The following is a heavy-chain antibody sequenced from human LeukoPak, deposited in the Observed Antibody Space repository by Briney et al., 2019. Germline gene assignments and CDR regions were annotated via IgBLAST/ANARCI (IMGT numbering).Heavy chain of an antibody. CDR3: ARLISLTTPPYFYYDMDV. CDR2: ISPHNGNI. V-gene: IGHV1-18*01. Sequence: ASVKVSCKTSGYTLSNYDITWVRQAPGQGLEWMGWISPHNGNINYAQNIQGRVTMTTDTSTSTAYMELRSLRFEDTAVYYCARLISLTTPPYFYYDMDVWGQGTTVIVSS. J-gene: IGHJ6*02. D-gene: IGHD1-1*01. CDR1: GYTLSNYD.